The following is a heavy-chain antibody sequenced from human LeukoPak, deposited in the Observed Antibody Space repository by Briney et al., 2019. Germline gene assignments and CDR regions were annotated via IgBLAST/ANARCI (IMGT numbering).Heavy chain of an antibody. J-gene: IGHJ4*02. Sequence: SETLSLTCTVSGGSISSYYWSWIRQPPGKGLEWIGYIYYSGSTNYNPSLKSRVTISVDTSKNQFSLKLSSVTAADTAVYYCARVGRWLQLSYWGQGTLVTVSS. CDR3: ARVGRWLQLSY. CDR1: GGSISSYY. CDR2: IYYSGST. V-gene: IGHV4-59*12. D-gene: IGHD5-24*01.